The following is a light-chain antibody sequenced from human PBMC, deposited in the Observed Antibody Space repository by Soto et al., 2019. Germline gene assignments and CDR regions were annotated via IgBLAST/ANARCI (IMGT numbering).Light chain of an antibody. CDR3: CPYAGSSTYV. V-gene: IGLV2-23*01. CDR1: SSDVGTYNL. CDR2: EGS. J-gene: IGLJ1*01. Sequence: QPVLTQPASVSGSPGQSITISCTGTSSDVGTYNLVSWYQHHPGKAPKLMIYEGSKRPSGVSNRFSGSKSGNTASLTISGLQAEDEADYYCCPYAGSSTYVFGTGTKLTVL.